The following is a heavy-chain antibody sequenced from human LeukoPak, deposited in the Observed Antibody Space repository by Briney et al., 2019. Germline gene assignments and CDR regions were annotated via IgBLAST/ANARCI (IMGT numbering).Heavy chain of an antibody. V-gene: IGHV1-69*06. CDR3: ARVLLLGYSTNYYYGMDV. J-gene: IGHJ6*04. D-gene: IGHD6-13*01. Sequence: SVKVSRKASGGTFSSYAISWVRQAPGQGLEWMGGIIPIFGTANYAQKFQGRVTITADKSTSTAYMELSSLRSEDTAVYYCARVLLLGYSTNYYYGMDVWGKGTTVTVSS. CDR1: GGTFSSYA. CDR2: IIPIFGTA.